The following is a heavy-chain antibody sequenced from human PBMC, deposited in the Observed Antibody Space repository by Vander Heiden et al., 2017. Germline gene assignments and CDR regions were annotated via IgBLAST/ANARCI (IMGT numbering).Heavy chain of an antibody. V-gene: IGHV3-9*01. D-gene: IGHD2-2*01. CDR3: TKDLVPGGADV. Sequence: EVQVVESGGGLVQPGRSLRLSCAVSGFPHRHYAIHWVRQSPGKGLEWVSGFDYNSGRVDYADSVKGRFTTSGDNAKKSLYLQMDSLRGEDTAVYYCTKDLVPGGADVWGQGTTVTVSS. CDR2: FDYNSGRV. CDR1: GFPHRHYA. J-gene: IGHJ6*02.